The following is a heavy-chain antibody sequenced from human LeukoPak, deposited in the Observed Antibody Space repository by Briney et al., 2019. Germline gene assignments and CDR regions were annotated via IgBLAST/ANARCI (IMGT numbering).Heavy chain of an antibody. V-gene: IGHV1-24*01. CDR1: GYTLTELS. D-gene: IGHD6-6*01. CDR2: FDPEDGET. J-gene: IGHJ6*03. Sequence: ASVKVSCKVSGYTLTELSMHWVRQAPGKGLEWMGGFDPEDGETIYAQKFQGRVTMTEDTSTDTAYMELSSLRSEDTAVYYCATDLSYSSSSYYYMDVWGKGTTVTVSS. CDR3: ATDLSYSSSSYYYMDV.